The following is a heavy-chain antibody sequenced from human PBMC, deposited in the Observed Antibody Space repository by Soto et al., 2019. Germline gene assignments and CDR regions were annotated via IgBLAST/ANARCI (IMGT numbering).Heavy chain of an antibody. CDR3: ARSQGSSTSLEIDYDYYYGMDV. CDR2: IIPISGTA. V-gene: IGHV1-69*01. J-gene: IGHJ6*02. D-gene: IGHD2-2*01. CDR1: GGTFSSYA. Sequence: QVQLVQSGAEVKKPGSSVKVSCKASGGTFSSYAISWVRQAPGQGLEWMGGIIPISGTANYAQKFQGRVTITADESTSTAYMERSSLRSEDTAVYYCARSQGSSTSLEIDYDYYYGMDVWGQWTTVTVSS.